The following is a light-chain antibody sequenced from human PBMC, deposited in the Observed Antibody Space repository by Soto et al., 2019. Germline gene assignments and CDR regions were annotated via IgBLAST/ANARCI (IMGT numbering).Light chain of an antibody. J-gene: IGKJ3*01. CDR1: QGISNY. CDR2: AAS. V-gene: IGKV1-27*01. Sequence: DIQMTQSPNSPSASVGDRVTITCRASQGISNYAARYQQKPGKVPKVFIYAASTLQSGVPSRFSGSGSGTDLTLTIGSLQPEDVATYYCQQYNSVSHFGPGTNVDFK. CDR3: QQYNSVSH.